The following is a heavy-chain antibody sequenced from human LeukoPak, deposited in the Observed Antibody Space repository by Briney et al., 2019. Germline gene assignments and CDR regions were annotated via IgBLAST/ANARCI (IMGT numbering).Heavy chain of an antibody. CDR2: INRDGSTT. Sequence: GGSLRLSCAASGFTFSNYWVHSVRQAPGNRLVWVSRINRDGSTTKYADSVKGRFTVSRDNAKNTLNLQMNGLRAEDTAVYYCARDKKSGESSEIDYWGQGTLVTVSS. CDR1: GFTFSNYW. D-gene: IGHD3-10*01. V-gene: IGHV3-74*03. J-gene: IGHJ4*02. CDR3: ARDKKSGESSEIDY.